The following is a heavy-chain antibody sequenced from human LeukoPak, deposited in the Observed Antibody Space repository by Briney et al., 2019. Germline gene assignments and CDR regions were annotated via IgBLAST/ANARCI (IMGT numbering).Heavy chain of an antibody. CDR2: ISSSSSTI. CDR1: GCTFSSYA. CDR3: ARDGPLNYYYYGMDV. Sequence: GGSLRLSCAASGCTFSSYAMSWVRQAPGKGLEWVSYISSSSSTIYYADSVKGRFTISRDNAKNSLYLQMNSLRAEDTAVYYCARDGPLNYYYYGMDVWGQGTTVTVSS. J-gene: IGHJ6*02. V-gene: IGHV3-48*04.